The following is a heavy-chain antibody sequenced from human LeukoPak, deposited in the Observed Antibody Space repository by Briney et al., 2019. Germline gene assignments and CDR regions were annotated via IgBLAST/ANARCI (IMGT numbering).Heavy chain of an antibody. D-gene: IGHD3-16*01. CDR1: GGSFSGYY. V-gene: IGHV4-34*01. Sequence: PSETLSLTCAVYGGSFSGYYWSWIRQPPGKGLEWIGEINHSGGTKYNPSLKSRVTISVDTSKNQFSLKLSSVTAADTAMYYCARVKDPGGYYYYYYMDVWGKGTTVIVSS. CDR2: INHSGGT. J-gene: IGHJ6*03. CDR3: ARVKDPGGYYYYYYMDV.